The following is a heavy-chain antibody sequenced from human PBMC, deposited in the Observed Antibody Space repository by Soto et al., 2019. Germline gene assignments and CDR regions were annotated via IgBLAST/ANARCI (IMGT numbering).Heavy chain of an antibody. J-gene: IGHJ4*02. CDR3: AKREAYYDTLTNYYKYYFDY. D-gene: IGHD3-9*01. CDR1: GFTFTNYA. V-gene: IGHV3-23*01. CDR2: VSSTGVST. Sequence: EVQLLVSGGGLVQPGGSLSLSCAASGFTFTNYAMSWVRQVPGKGLEWVSSVSSTGVSTFYVDSVKGRFTISRDNSENTLYLLMNSLRAEDTAVYYCAKREAYYDTLTNYYKYYFDYWGQGTLVTVSS.